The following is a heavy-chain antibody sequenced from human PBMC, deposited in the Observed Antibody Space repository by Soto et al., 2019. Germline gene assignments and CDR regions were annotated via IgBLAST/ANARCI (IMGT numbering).Heavy chain of an antibody. Sequence: EVQLLESGGGLVQPGGSLRLSCAASGFTFSSYAMSWVRQAPGKGLEWVSAISGSGGSTYYADSVKGRFTISRDNYKNTLYLQMNSLIAEDTAVYYCARSMVRGVGFDYWGQGTLVTVSS. CDR3: ARSMVRGVGFDY. CDR1: GFTFSSYA. J-gene: IGHJ4*02. V-gene: IGHV3-23*01. CDR2: ISGSGGST. D-gene: IGHD3-10*01.